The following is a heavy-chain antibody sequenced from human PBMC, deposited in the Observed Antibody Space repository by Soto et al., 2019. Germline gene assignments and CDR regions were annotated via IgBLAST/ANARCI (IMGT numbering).Heavy chain of an antibody. CDR1: GYTFTSYY. J-gene: IGHJ3*02. CDR2: INPSGGST. V-gene: IGHV1-46*01. Sequence: ASVKVSCKASGYTFTSYYMHWVRQAPGQGLEWMGIINPSGGSTSYAQKFQGRVTMTRDTSTSTVYMELSSLRSEDTAVYYCARGGGITIMGYAFEIWGQGTLVTVSS. D-gene: IGHD3-10*01. CDR3: ARGGGITIMGYAFEI.